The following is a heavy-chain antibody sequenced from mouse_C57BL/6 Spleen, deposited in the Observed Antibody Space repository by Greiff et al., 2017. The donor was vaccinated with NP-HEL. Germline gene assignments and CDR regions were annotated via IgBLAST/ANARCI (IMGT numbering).Heavy chain of an antibody. D-gene: IGHD2-4*01. J-gene: IGHJ2*01. CDR3: ARKAYYDYEEYYFDY. Sequence: EVQLQQSGPELVKPGASVKISCKASGYSFTGYYMNWVKQSPEKSLEWIGEINPSTGGTTYNQKFKAKATLTVDKSSSTAYMQLKSLTSEDSAVYYCARKAYYDYEEYYFDYWGQGTTLTVSS. CDR1: GYSFTGYY. CDR2: INPSTGGT. V-gene: IGHV1-42*01.